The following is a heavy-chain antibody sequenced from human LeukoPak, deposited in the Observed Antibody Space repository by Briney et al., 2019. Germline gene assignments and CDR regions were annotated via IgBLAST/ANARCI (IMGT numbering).Heavy chain of an antibody. CDR1: GGSISSYY. CDR3: ARGWGSNVYASALDI. V-gene: IGHV4-59*12. D-gene: IGHD3-16*01. J-gene: IGHJ3*02. Sequence: SETLSLTCTVSGGSISSYYWSWIRQPPGKGLEWIGYIYYSGSTNYNPSLKSRVTISVDTSKNQFSLKLSSVTAADTAVYFCARGWGSNVYASALDIWGQGTMVTVSS. CDR2: IYYSGST.